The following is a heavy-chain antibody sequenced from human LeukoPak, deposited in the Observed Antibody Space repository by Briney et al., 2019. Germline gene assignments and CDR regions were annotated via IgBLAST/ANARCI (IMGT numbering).Heavy chain of an antibody. CDR1: GFTFSSYW. J-gene: IGHJ5*02. CDR3: ASTLGEETPDYNNWFDP. CDR2: IKQDGSEK. V-gene: IGHV3-7*01. Sequence: GGSLRLSCAASGFTFSSYWMSWVRQAPGKGLEWVANIKQDGSEKYYVDSVKGRFTISRDNAKNPLYLQMNSLRAEDTAVYYCASTLGEETPDYNNWFDPWGQGTLVTVSS. D-gene: IGHD3-16*01.